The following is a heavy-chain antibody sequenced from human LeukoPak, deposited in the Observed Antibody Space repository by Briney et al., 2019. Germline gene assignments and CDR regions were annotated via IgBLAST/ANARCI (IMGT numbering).Heavy chain of an antibody. D-gene: IGHD1-14*01. CDR3: ARYKGYFDY. CDR2: INPNSGNT. V-gene: IGHV1-8*03. CDR1: GYTFTGYY. J-gene: IGHJ4*02. Sequence: ASVKVSCKASGYTFTGYYMHWVRQAPGQGLEWMGWINPNSGNTGYAQKFQGRVTITRNTSISTAYMELSSLRSEDTAVYYCARYKGYFDYWGQGTLVTVSS.